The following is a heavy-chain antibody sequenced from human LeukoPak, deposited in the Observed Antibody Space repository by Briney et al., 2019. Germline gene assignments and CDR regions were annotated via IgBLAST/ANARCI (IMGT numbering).Heavy chain of an antibody. V-gene: IGHV1-2*02. Sequence: ASVKVSCKASGYTFTGYYMHWVRHAPGQGLEWMGWINPNSGGTNYAQKFQGRVTMTRDTSISTAYMELSRLRSDDTAVYYCARDLTPIAAAGTNYFDYWGQGTLVTVSS. CDR2: INPNSGGT. CDR3: ARDLTPIAAAGTNYFDY. J-gene: IGHJ4*02. CDR1: GYTFTGYY. D-gene: IGHD6-13*01.